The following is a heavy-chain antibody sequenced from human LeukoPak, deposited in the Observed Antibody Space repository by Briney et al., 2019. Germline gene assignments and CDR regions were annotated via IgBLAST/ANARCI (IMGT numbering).Heavy chain of an antibody. CDR2: ISSSGSTI. V-gene: IGHV3-48*03. CDR3: ARVYCSSTSCYLVGRPNWFDP. D-gene: IGHD2-2*01. Sequence: GGSLRLSCAASGFTFSSYEMNWVRQAPGKGLEWVSYISSSGSTIYYADSVKGRFTISRDNAKNSLYLQMNSLRAEDTAVYYCARVYCSSTSCYLVGRPNWFDPWGQGTLVTVSS. J-gene: IGHJ5*02. CDR1: GFTFSSYE.